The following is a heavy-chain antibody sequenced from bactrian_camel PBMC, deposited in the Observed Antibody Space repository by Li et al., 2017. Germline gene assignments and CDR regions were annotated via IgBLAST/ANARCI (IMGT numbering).Heavy chain of an antibody. D-gene: IGHD2*01. CDR3: APDAGQSRCSAGFCYCA. V-gene: IGHV3S31*01. Sequence: VQLVESGGGSVQAGGSLRLSCAVSGFTTSGGCMGWFRQRPGEGREGVAALYTGGSNTWYSESVKGRFTISRDKLNGTLDLQMNSLKPEDTAIYYCAPDAGQSRCSAGFCYCAWGEGTQVTVS. J-gene: IGHJ4*01. CDR2: LYTGGSNT. CDR1: GFTTSGGC.